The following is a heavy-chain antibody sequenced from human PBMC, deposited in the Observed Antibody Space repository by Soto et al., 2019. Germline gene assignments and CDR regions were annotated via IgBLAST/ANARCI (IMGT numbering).Heavy chain of an antibody. CDR3: AKRTVGWYFDL. V-gene: IGHV3-23*01. CDR2: ISGSGGST. J-gene: IGHJ2*01. CDR1: GFTFSNAW. Sequence: PGGSLGLSCAASGFTFSNAWMNWVRQAPGKGLEWVSVISGSGGSTYYADAVKGRFTISRDNSKNTLYLQMNSLRAEDTAVYYCAKRTVGWYFDLWGRGTLVTVSS. D-gene: IGHD4-17*01.